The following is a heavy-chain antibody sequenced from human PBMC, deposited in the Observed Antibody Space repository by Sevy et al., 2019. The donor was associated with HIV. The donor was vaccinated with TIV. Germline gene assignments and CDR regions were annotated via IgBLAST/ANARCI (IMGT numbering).Heavy chain of an antibody. D-gene: IGHD3-3*01. CDR2: ISGSGTST. CDR3: GKVSIFGVGGFYDY. V-gene: IGHV3-23*01. J-gene: IGHJ4*02. CDR1: GFSFSTYA. Sequence: HAGGSLRLSCAASGFSFSTYAMTWVRQAPGKGLEWVSGISGSGTSTYYTDSVKGRFTISRDNSKNTVYVQMNNLRAEDTAVYYCGKVSIFGVGGFYDYWGQGTLVTVSS.